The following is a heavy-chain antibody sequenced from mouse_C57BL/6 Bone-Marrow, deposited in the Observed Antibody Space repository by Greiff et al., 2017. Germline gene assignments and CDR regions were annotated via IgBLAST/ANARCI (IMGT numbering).Heavy chain of an antibody. J-gene: IGHJ4*01. V-gene: IGHV5-9-1*02. CDR3: TRGRGITAFYYYAMDY. D-gene: IGHD2-4*01. CDR2: ISSGGDYI. CDR1: GFTFSSYA. Sequence: EVKLVESGEGLVKPGGSLKLSCAASGFTFSSYAMSWVRQTPEKRLVWVAYISSGGDYIYYADTVKGRFTISRDNARNTLYLQMSSLKSEDTAMYYCTRGRGITAFYYYAMDYWGQGTSVTVSS.